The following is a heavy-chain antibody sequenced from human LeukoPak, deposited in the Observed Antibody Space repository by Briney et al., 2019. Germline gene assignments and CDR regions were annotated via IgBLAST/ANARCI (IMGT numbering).Heavy chain of an antibody. J-gene: IGHJ4*02. Sequence: GSLRLSCPASGFTFSSYAMSWVRQAPGKGLEWVSAISGSGGSTYYADSVKGRFTISRGNSKNTLYLQMNSLRAEDTAVYYCAKDPGIAAAGTYTWFDYWGQGTLVTVSS. V-gene: IGHV3-23*01. CDR1: GFTFSSYA. CDR3: AKDPGIAAAGTYTWFDY. D-gene: IGHD6-13*01. CDR2: ISGSGGST.